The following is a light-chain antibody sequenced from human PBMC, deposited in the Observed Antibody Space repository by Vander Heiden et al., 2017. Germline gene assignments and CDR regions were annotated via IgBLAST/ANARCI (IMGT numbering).Light chain of an antibody. V-gene: IGLV2-11*01. CDR1: RSDVGGYNY. CDR2: DVS. J-gene: IGLJ1*01. CDR3: CSYAGSYTYV. Sequence: QSSLTQPRSVSGSPGQPVTMSCTGTRSDVGGYNYVSWYQKHAGKAPKLMIYDVSERPSGVPDRFSGSKFGNTASLTISGLQAEDEADYFCCSYAGSYTYVFGTGTKVTVL.